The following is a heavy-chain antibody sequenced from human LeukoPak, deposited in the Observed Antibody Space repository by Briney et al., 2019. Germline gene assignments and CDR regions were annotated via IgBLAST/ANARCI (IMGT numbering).Heavy chain of an antibody. CDR3: TRESGAFSPFGF. V-gene: IGHV4-4*02. CDR1: GGSITTTNW. Sequence: SGTLSLTCAGSGGSITTTNWGSWVRQPPGKGLEWIGEVHLSGATNYNPSLEIRVSMSIDKSKNHLALEVTSVTAADTAIYYCTRESGAFSPFGFWGQGTLLTVSS. J-gene: IGHJ4*02. D-gene: IGHD1-26*01. CDR2: VHLSGAT.